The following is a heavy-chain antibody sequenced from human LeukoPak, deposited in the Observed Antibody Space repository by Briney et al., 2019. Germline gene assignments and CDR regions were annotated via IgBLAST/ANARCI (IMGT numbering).Heavy chain of an antibody. D-gene: IGHD6-13*01. Sequence: PGGSLRFSCAASGFTFSSYAMSWVRQAPGKGLEWVSAISGSGGSTYYADSVKGRFTISRDNSKNTLYLQMNSLRAEDTAVYYCAKGTEQQLVIYPDYWGQGTLVTVSS. CDR1: GFTFSSYA. CDR3: AKGTEQQLVIYPDY. J-gene: IGHJ4*02. CDR2: ISGSGGST. V-gene: IGHV3-23*01.